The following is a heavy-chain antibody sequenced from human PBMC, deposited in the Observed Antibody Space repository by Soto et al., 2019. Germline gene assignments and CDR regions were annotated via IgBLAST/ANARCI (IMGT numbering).Heavy chain of an antibody. D-gene: IGHD3-10*01. CDR2: ISSGSSTI. V-gene: IGHV3-48*01. Sequence: GGSLRLSCAASGFTFSSYSMNWVRQAPGKGLEWVSYISSGSSTIYYADSVKGRFTISRDNAKNSLYLQMNSLRAEDTAVYYCARDPDHYYGPFDYWGQGTLVTVSS. CDR1: GFTFSSYS. CDR3: ARDPDHYYGPFDY. J-gene: IGHJ4*02.